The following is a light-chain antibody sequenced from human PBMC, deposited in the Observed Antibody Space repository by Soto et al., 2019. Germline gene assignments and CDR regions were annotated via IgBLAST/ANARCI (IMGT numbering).Light chain of an antibody. J-gene: IGKJ5*01. CDR2: GAS. V-gene: IGKV3D-15*01. Sequence: EIVMTQSPATLSVSPGERATLSCRASQTVSSNLAWYQQKPGQAPRLLMYGASSRAPGIPDRFSGRGSETDFTLTISGLQSEDSAVYFCQQYNNRPFSFGQGTRLEIK. CDR3: QQYNNRPFS. CDR1: QTVSSN.